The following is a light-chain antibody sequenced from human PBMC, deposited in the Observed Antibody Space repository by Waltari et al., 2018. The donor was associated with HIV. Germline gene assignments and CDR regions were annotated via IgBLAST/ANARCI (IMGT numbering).Light chain of an antibody. V-gene: IGLV2-14*03. CDR3: SSYTNSDTRV. CDR2: DVS. CDR1: SSDIGRYKF. Sequence: QSALTQPASVSGSPGQSITISCTGTSSDIGRYKFVSWYQQHPGKAPKLMIYDVSNRAPGVSNRFSGSKSGDTASLTISGLQAEDEADYSCSSYTNSDTRVFGTGTKVTVL. J-gene: IGLJ1*01.